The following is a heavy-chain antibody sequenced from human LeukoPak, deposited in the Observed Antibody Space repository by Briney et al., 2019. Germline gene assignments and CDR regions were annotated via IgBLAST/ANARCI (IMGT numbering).Heavy chain of an antibody. D-gene: IGHD3-3*01. CDR1: GFTVSSNY. CDR2: ISGTDGST. CDR3: ARVNVAITIFEDAFDI. V-gene: IGHV3-66*02. J-gene: IGHJ3*02. Sequence: GGSLRLSCAASGFTVSSNYMSWVRQAPGKGLEWVSAISGTDGSTHYADSVKGRFTISRDNSKNTLYLQMNSLRAEDTAVYYCARVNVAITIFEDAFDIWGQGTMVTVSS.